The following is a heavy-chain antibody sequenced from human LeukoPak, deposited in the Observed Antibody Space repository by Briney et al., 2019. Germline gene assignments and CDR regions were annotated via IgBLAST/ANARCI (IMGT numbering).Heavy chain of an antibody. J-gene: IGHJ4*02. CDR2: ISGYNGNT. Sequence: GASVKVSCKASGYTFTTYNINWVRQAPGQGLEWMGWISGYNGNTNYAQKLQGRVTMTTDTSTSTAYMELRSLRSDDTAVYYCARDRGPRGSSSSYYFDYWGQGTLVTVSS. D-gene: IGHD6-6*01. CDR3: ARDRGPRGSSSSYYFDY. CDR1: GYTFTTYN. V-gene: IGHV1-18*01.